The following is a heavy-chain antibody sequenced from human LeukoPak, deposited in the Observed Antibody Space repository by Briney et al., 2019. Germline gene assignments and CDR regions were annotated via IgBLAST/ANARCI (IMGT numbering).Heavy chain of an antibody. V-gene: IGHV3-74*01. J-gene: IGHJ5*02. Sequence: GGSQRLSCAASGFTFSSYWMHWVRQAPGKGLVWVSRINSDGSSTSYADSVKGRFTISRDNAKNTLYLQMNSLRAEDTAVYYCARVVAGKFSWFDPWGQGTLVTVSS. D-gene: IGHD6-19*01. CDR2: INSDGSST. CDR1: GFTFSSYW. CDR3: ARVVAGKFSWFDP.